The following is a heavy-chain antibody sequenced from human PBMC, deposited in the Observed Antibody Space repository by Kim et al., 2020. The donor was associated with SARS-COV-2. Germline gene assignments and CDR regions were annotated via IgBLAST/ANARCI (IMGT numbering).Heavy chain of an antibody. CDR2: INAGNGNT. CDR1: GYTFTSYA. CDR3: AREVYCGGDCAPGYFDL. V-gene: IGHV1-3*01. D-gene: IGHD2-21*02. J-gene: IGHJ2*01. Sequence: ASVKVSCKASGYTFTSYAMHWVRQAPGQRLEWMGWINAGNGNTKYSQKFQGRVTITRDTSASTAYMELSSLRSEDTAVYYCAREVYCGGDCAPGYFDLWGRGTLVTVSS.